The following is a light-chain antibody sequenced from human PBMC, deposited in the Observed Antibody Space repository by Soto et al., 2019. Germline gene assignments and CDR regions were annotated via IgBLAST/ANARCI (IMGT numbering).Light chain of an antibody. J-gene: IGKJ1*01. V-gene: IGKV3-15*01. CDR2: GAS. CDR1: QSVSSN. Sequence: EILLTQSPATLSLSPGERATRSCRASQSVSSNLAWYQQKPGQAPRLLIYGASTRATGIPARFSGSGSGTEFTLTISSLQSEDFAVYYCQQYNNWPRTFGQGTKV. CDR3: QQYNNWPRT.